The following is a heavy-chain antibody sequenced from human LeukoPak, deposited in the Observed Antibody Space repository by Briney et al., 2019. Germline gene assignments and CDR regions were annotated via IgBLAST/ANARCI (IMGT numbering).Heavy chain of an antibody. CDR1: GGSISSSSYY. J-gene: IGHJ4*02. CDR2: IYYSGST. V-gene: IGHV4-39*01. Sequence: SETLSLTCTVSGGSISSSSYYWGWIRQPPGKGLEWIGSIYYSGSTYYNPSLKSRVTISVDTSKNQFSLKLSSVTAADTAVNYCARLGDQLLSVFSYWGQGTLGTVSS. CDR3: ARLGDQLLSVFSY. D-gene: IGHD2-2*01.